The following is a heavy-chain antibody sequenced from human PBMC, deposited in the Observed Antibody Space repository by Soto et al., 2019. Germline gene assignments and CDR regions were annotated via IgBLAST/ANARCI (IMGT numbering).Heavy chain of an antibody. Sequence: SVKVSCKASGGTFSSYAISWVRQAPGQGLEWMGGIIPIFGTANYAQKFQGRVTITADESTSTAYMELSSLRSEDTAVYYCARDPSPYSSSPLYGMDVWGQGTTVTVSS. CDR3: ARDPSPYSSSPLYGMDV. V-gene: IGHV1-69*13. CDR1: GGTFSSYA. CDR2: IIPIFGTA. J-gene: IGHJ6*02. D-gene: IGHD6-13*01.